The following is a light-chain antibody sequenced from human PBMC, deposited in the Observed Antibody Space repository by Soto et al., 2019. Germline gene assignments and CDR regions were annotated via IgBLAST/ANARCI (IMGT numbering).Light chain of an antibody. CDR1: SSDVGAYDY. V-gene: IGLV2-14*01. CDR3: SSYTSTSTGV. CDR2: DVS. J-gene: IGLJ1*01. Sequence: QSVLTRPASVSGSPGQSITISCTGASSDVGAYDYVSWYQQHPGKAPKLMIFDVSNRPSGVSNRFSGSKSGNTASLTISGLQAEDEADYYCSSYTSTSTGVFGTGTKVTVL.